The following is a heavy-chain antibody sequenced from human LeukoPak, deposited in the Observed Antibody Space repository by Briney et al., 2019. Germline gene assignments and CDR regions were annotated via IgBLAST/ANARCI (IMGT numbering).Heavy chain of an antibody. Sequence: SETLSLTCTVSGGSISSYYWSWIRQPPGKGLEWIGSIYYSGSTYYNPSLKSRVTISVDTSKNQFSLKLSSVTAADTAVYYCARRKAYYYGSGNERFDPWGQGTLVTVSS. J-gene: IGHJ5*02. CDR1: GGSISSYY. CDR3: ARRKAYYYGSGNERFDP. CDR2: IYYSGST. V-gene: IGHV4-39*01. D-gene: IGHD3-10*01.